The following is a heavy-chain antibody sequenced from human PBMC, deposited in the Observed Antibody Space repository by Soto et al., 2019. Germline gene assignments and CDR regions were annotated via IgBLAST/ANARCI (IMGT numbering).Heavy chain of an antibody. CDR1: GFTFSTSE. D-gene: IGHD2-15*01. J-gene: IGHJ3*01. CDR2: IHPSAQPI. V-gene: IGHV3-48*03. Sequence: PGGSRRLSCSASGFTFSTSEMYWVRQAPGKGLEWVSYIHPSAQPIFSADSVKGRFTISRDNAKNSLYLQMNSLRAEDSAVCYWARRGSRWGQGTGVTVSS. CDR3: ARRGSR.